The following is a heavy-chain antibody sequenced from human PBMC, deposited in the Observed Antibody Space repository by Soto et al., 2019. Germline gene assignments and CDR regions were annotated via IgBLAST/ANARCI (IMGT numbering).Heavy chain of an antibody. Sequence: PSETLPLTCTVSGGSISSYYWSWIRQPPGKGLEWIGYIYYSGSTNYNPSLKSRVTISVDTSKKQFSLQLSSVTAADTAVYYCARVGRWGRPMDYWGQGTLVTVST. D-gene: IGHD3-16*01. CDR3: ARVGRWGRPMDY. CDR1: GGSISSYY. V-gene: IGHV4-59*01. CDR2: IYYSGST. J-gene: IGHJ4*02.